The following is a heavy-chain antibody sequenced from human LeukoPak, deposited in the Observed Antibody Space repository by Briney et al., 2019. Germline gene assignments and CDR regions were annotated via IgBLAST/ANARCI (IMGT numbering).Heavy chain of an antibody. D-gene: IGHD5-12*01. CDR3: ARDSLRGYSDYDSDY. V-gene: IGHV4-39*06. CDR2: IYYSGST. J-gene: IGHJ4*02. Sequence: SETLSLTCTVSGGSISSGTYYWGWIRQSPGKMGLEWIGNIYYSGSTYYNPSLKSRVTISVDTSKNQFPLKLSSVTAADTAVYYCARDSLRGYSDYDSDYWGQGTLVTVSS. CDR1: GGSISSGTYY.